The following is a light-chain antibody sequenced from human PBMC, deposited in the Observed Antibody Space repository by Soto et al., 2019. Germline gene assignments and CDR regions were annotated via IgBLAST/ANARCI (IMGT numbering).Light chain of an antibody. Sequence: DIVLTQSPATLSLSPGERATLYCGASQRVSGGFLAWYQQKPGLAPRLILYDASTRATGISARFSGSGSGTEFTLTISSLQSEDFAVYYCQQYHNWPITFGQGTRLEIK. CDR1: QRVSGG. J-gene: IGKJ5*01. V-gene: IGKV3-15*01. CDR2: DAS. CDR3: QQYHNWPIT.